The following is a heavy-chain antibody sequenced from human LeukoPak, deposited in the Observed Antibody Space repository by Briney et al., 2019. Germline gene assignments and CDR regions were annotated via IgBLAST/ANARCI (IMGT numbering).Heavy chain of an antibody. CDR2: VSNSGVST. Sequence: PGGSLRPSCAASGFIFSTYAMNWVRQASGKGLEWISGVSNSGVSTNYAASVKGRFTISRDNSKNMLYLQMNGLRAEDTAVYYCAKDWNPSPNWFGPWGQGTLVIVSS. CDR1: GFIFSTYA. J-gene: IGHJ5*02. D-gene: IGHD1-1*01. CDR3: AKDWNPSPNWFGP. V-gene: IGHV3-23*01.